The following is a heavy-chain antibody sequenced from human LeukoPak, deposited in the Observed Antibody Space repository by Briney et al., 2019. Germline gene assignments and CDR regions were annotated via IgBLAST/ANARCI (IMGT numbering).Heavy chain of an antibody. D-gene: IGHD3-22*01. V-gene: IGHV4-39*01. CDR3: ARLPYYYDSSGYDY. Sequence: PSETLSLTCTVSGGSISSSSYYWGWIRQPPGKGLEWIGSIYYSGSTYYNPSLKSRVTISVDTSKNQFSLKLSSVTAADTAVYYCARLPYYYDSSGYDYWGQGTLVIVSS. J-gene: IGHJ4*02. CDR2: IYYSGST. CDR1: GGSISSSSYY.